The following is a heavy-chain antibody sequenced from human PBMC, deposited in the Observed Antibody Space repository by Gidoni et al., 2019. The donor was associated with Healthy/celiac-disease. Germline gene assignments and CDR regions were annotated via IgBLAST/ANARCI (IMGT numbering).Heavy chain of an antibody. J-gene: IGHJ4*02. D-gene: IGHD6-13*01. CDR1: GFTFSSYS. Sequence: EVQLVESGGGLVKHGGSLRLSCAASGFTFSSYSMNWVRQAPGKGLKWGSSISSSSSYIYYADSVKGRFTISRDNAKNSLYLQMNSLRAEDTAVYYCARGDSSSWVDYWGQGTLVTVSS. V-gene: IGHV3-21*01. CDR3: ARGDSSSWVDY. CDR2: ISSSSSYI.